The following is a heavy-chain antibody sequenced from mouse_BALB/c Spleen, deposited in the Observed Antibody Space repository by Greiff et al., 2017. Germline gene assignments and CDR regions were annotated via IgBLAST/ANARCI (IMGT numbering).Heavy chain of an antibody. CDR1: GYTFTDYW. D-gene: IGHD2-1*01. Sequence: QVQLQQSGPELVMPGASVKMSCKASGYTFTDYWMHWVKQRPGQGLEWIGAIDTSDSYTSYNQKFKGKATLTVDESSSTAYMQLSSLTSEDSAVYYCARDYGNLGFVDYWGKGTTLTVSS. CDR3: ARDYGNLGFVDY. CDR2: IDTSDSYT. J-gene: IGHJ2*01. V-gene: IGHV1-69*01.